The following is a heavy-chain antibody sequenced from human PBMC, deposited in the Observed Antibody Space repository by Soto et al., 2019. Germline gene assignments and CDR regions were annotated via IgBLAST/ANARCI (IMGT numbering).Heavy chain of an antibody. CDR3: AKEMGDYYDSSGSWFDP. J-gene: IGHJ5*02. D-gene: IGHD3-22*01. CDR1: GFTFSSYV. CDR2: ISGSGGNT. Sequence: GGSLRLSCAASGFTFSSYVMSWVRQAPGKGLEWVSAISGSGGNTYYADSVKGRFTVSRDNSKNTLFLQMNSLRAEDTALYFCAKEMGDYYDSSGSWFDPWGQGTLVTV. V-gene: IGHV3-23*01.